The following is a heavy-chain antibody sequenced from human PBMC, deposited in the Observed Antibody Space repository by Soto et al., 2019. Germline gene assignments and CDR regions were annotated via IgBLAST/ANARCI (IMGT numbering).Heavy chain of an antibody. Sequence: QMQLVQSGPEVKKPGTSVEVSCKASGFTFTSSAVQWVRQARGQRLEWIGWIVVGSGNTNYAQKFQERVTITRDMSTSTVYMKLSSLRSEDTAVYYCAADRTYCGGDCYVDWGQGTLVTVSS. D-gene: IGHD2-21*02. CDR3: AADRTYCGGDCYVD. CDR2: IVVGSGNT. V-gene: IGHV1-58*01. J-gene: IGHJ4*02. CDR1: GFTFTSSA.